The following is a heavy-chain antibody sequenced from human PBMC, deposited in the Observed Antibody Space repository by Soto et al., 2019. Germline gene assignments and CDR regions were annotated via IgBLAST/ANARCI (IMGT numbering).Heavy chain of an antibody. CDR3: ARGRLPNYYYYGMDV. J-gene: IGHJ6*02. CDR1: GFTFSSYS. Sequence: GGSLRLSCAASGFTFSSYSMNCVRQAPGKGLEWVSSISSSSSYIYYADSVKGRFTISRDNAKNSLYLQMNSLRAADTAVYYCARGRLPNYYYYGMDVWAQGTTVTVSS. D-gene: IGHD5-18*01. CDR2: ISSSSSYI. V-gene: IGHV3-21*01.